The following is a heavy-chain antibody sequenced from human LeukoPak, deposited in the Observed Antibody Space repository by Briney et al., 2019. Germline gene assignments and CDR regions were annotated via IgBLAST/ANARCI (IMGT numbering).Heavy chain of an antibody. J-gene: IGHJ4*02. V-gene: IGHV3-15*01. CDR2: IKRKTDGGTT. CDR3: TTGLAAAGFNFDY. CDR1: GFTFSNAW. Sequence: PGGSLRLSCAASGFTFSNAWMSWVRQAPGKGLEWVGRIKRKTDGGTTDYAAPVKGRFTISRDDSINTLYLRMDSLKSEDTGVYYCTTGLAAAGFNFDYWGQGTLATVSS. D-gene: IGHD6-13*01.